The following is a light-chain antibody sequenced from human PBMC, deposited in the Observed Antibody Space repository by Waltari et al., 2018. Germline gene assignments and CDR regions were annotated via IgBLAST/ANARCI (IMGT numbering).Light chain of an antibody. CDR1: EDMTKY. V-gene: IGKV1-33*01. J-gene: IGKJ4*01. CDR2: DAY. Sequence: DIQMTQSPYSLSASVGDRGNLTCPASEDMTKYLNWYQHKPGRVPDLLIYDAYPLESGVPSRFRGIGSGRHFTLSITNLQPEDVATYYCQQYESHPLTFGGGTKVEIK. CDR3: QQYESHPLT.